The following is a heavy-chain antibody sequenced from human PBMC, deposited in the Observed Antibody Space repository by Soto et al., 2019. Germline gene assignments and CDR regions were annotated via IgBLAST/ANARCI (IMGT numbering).Heavy chain of an antibody. Sequence: QVQLQESGPGLVKPSQTLSLTCTVSGGSISSGGYYWSWIRQHPGKGLEWIGYIYYSGSTYYNPSLKSRVTISVDTSKNQFSLKLSSVTAADTAVYYCVMRTTVTTNWYFDLWGRGTLVTVSS. CDR2: IYYSGST. D-gene: IGHD4-17*01. V-gene: IGHV4-31*03. J-gene: IGHJ2*01. CDR3: VMRTTVTTNWYFDL. CDR1: GGSISSGGYY.